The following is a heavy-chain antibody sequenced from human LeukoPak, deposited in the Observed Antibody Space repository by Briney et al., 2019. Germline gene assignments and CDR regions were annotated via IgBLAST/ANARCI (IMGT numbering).Heavy chain of an antibody. Sequence: PSETLSLTCTVSGGSISSSSYYWGWIRQPPGKGLEWVGSVYYSGSTYYNPSLKSRVTISVDTSKNQFSLKLSSVTAADTAVYYCARHSSWYSGFDYWGQGTLVTVSS. CDR3: ARHSSWYSGFDY. D-gene: IGHD6-13*01. CDR1: GGSISSSSYY. CDR2: VYYSGST. J-gene: IGHJ4*02. V-gene: IGHV4-39*01.